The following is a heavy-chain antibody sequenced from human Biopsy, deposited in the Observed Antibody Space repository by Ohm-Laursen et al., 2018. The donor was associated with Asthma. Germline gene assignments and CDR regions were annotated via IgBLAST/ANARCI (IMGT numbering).Heavy chain of an antibody. D-gene: IGHD1-26*01. J-gene: IGHJ5*02. V-gene: IGHV1-3*01. Sequence: ASVKVSCKASGYTFTSNAIHWMRQAPGQSLEWMAWLNPVNGNTKYSQQFQGRVTITRDTSASTAYMELSSLTSEDTAVFYCAREVGVTRYDPWGQGTLVTVSS. CDR1: GYTFTSNA. CDR3: AREVGVTRYDP. CDR2: LNPVNGNT.